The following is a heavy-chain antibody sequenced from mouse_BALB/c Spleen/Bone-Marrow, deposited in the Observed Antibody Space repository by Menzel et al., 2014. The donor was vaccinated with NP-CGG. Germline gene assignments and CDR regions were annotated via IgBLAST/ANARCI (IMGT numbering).Heavy chain of an antibody. J-gene: IGHJ4*01. Sequence: VQLQQSGAELVRPGASVTLSCKASGHTFTDYEMHWVKQTPVHGLDWIGAIDPETGGSAYNQKFKGKATLTADKSSTTAYMELRSLTSEDSAVYYGTNYYGRSYEVMDDWGQGTSVTVSS. CDR2: IDPETGGS. CDR1: GHTFTDYE. V-gene: IGHV1-15*01. CDR3: TNYYGRSYEVMDD. D-gene: IGHD1-1*01.